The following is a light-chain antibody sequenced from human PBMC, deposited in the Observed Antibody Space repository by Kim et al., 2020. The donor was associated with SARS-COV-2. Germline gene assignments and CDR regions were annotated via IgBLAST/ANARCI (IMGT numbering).Light chain of an antibody. Sequence: DIQMTQSPSTLSASVGDRVTITCRASQSISRGLAWYQQKPGKAPKLLIFDASILKTGVPSTFSGSGSGTEFTLTINSLQSDDFATYYCRQYKSCSLTFGGGTKVDIK. J-gene: IGKJ4*01. CDR3: RQYKSCSLT. CDR2: DAS. V-gene: IGKV1-5*01. CDR1: QSISRG.